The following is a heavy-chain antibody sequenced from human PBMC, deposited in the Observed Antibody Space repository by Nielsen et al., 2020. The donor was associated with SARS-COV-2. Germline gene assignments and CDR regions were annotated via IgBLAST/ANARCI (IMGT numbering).Heavy chain of an antibody. CDR3: ARDRTGLSYFDY. V-gene: IGHV3-30*03. J-gene: IGHJ4*02. Sequence: GESLKISCAASGFTFSSYGMHWVRQAPGKGLEWVAVISYDGSNKYYADSVKGRFTISRDNSKNTLYLQMNTLRVEDTAVYWCARDRTGLSYFDYWGQGTLVTVSS. CDR2: ISYDGSNK. CDR1: GFTFSSYG. D-gene: IGHD3/OR15-3a*01.